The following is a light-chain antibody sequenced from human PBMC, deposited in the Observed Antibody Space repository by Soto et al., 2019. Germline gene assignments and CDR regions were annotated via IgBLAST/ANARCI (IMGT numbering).Light chain of an antibody. V-gene: IGLV2-23*03. J-gene: IGLJ1*01. Sequence: QSVLTQPAAVSGSPGQSITISCTGTSSDIGGYNYVSWYQQHPGKVPKFMIYEGSKRPSGVSNRSSGSKSGNTASLTISGLQAEDEADYYCCSYAGSSTFFYVLGTGTKVTVL. CDR2: EGS. CDR1: SSDIGGYNY. CDR3: CSYAGSSTFFYV.